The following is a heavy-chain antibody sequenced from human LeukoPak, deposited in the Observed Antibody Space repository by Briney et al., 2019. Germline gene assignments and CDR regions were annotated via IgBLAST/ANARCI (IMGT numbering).Heavy chain of an antibody. V-gene: IGHV1-24*01. J-gene: IGHJ4*02. CDR2: FYPEDGET. Sequence: ASVKVSCKVSGYALTELSMHWVRQAPGKGLEWMGGFYPEDGETIYAQKFQGRVTMTEDTSTDTAYMELSSLRSEDTAVYYCATEGLVVVTERGFDYWGQGTLVTVSS. D-gene: IGHD3-22*01. CDR1: GYALTELS. CDR3: ATEGLVVVTERGFDY.